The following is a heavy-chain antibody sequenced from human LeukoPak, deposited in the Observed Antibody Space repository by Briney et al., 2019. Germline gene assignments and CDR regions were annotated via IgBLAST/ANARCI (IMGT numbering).Heavy chain of an antibody. CDR3: ARVILVRGVIHYYYYGMDV. CDR1: GCTFTSYD. CDR2: MNPNSGNT. D-gene: IGHD3-10*01. J-gene: IGHJ6*02. Sequence: ASVKVSCKASGCTFTSYDINWVRQATGQGLEWMGWMNPNSGNTGYAQKFQGRVTMTRNTSISTAYMELSSLRSEDTAVYYCARVILVRGVIHYYYYGMDVWGQGTTVTVSS. V-gene: IGHV1-8*01.